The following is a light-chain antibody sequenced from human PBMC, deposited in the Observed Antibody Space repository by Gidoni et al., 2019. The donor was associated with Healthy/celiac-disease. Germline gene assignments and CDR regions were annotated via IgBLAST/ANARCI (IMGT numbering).Light chain of an antibody. CDR3: QKYNSDPQT. CDR2: AAS. V-gene: IGKV1-27*01. CDR1: QGISNY. Sequence: DLQMTLSPSSPSASVGDRVTITCRASQGISNYLAWYQQKPGKVPKLLIYAASTLQSGVPSRFSGSGSGTEFTLTMSSLQPEDDATYYCQKYNSDPQTCGQGTKVEIK. J-gene: IGKJ1*01.